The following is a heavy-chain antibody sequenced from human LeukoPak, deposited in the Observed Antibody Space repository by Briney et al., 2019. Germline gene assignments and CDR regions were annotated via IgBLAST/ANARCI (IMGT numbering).Heavy chain of an antibody. V-gene: IGHV3-33*01. CDR3: ARSPRGDFWSGYLDYSMDV. J-gene: IGHJ6*02. D-gene: IGHD3-3*01. CDR2: IWYDGSNK. CDR1: GFTFSSYG. Sequence: PGRSLRLSCAASGFTFSSYGMHWVRQAPGKGLEWVAVIWYDGSNKYYADSVKGRFTISRDNSKNTLYLQMNSLRAEDTAVYYCARSPRGDFWSGYLDYSMDVWGQGTTVTVSS.